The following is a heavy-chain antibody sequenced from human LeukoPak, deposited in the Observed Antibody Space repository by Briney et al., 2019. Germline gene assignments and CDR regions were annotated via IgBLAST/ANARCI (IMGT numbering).Heavy chain of an antibody. V-gene: IGHV4-30-4*08. D-gene: IGHD3-10*01. CDR1: GGSISSGDYY. J-gene: IGHJ4*02. CDR3: AREWTMVRGVMDY. Sequence: SETLSLTCTVSGGSISSGDYYWSWIRQPPGKGLEWIGYIYYSGSTYYNPSLKRRVTITVDTSKNQFSLKLSSVTAADTAVYYCAREWTMVRGVMDYWGQGTLVTVSS. CDR2: IYYSGST.